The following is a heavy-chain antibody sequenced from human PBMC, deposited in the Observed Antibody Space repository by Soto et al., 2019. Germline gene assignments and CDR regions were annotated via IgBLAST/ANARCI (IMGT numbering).Heavy chain of an antibody. CDR1: GGSISSYY. Sequence: PSETLSLTCTVSGGSISSYYWSWIRQPPGKGLEWIGYIYYSGSTNYNPSLKSRVTISVDTSKNQFSLKLSSVTAADTAVYYCARHIQAVDPGFDEWGQGTLVTVSS. D-gene: IGHD5-12*01. J-gene: IGHJ4*02. CDR2: IYYSGST. CDR3: ARHIQAVDPGFDE. V-gene: IGHV4-59*08.